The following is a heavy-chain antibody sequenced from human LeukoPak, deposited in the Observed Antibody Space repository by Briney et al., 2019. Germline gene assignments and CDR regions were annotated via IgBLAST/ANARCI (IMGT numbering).Heavy chain of an antibody. Sequence: SVKVSCKASGGTFSSYAISWVRQAPGQGLEWMGGIIPIFGTANYAQKFQGRVTITADESTSTAYMELSSLRSEDTAVYYCAREWELPSLGYYYYGMDVWSQGTTVTVSS. CDR3: AREWELPSLGYYYYGMDV. CDR1: GGTFSSYA. CDR2: IIPIFGTA. J-gene: IGHJ6*02. V-gene: IGHV1-69*13. D-gene: IGHD1-26*01.